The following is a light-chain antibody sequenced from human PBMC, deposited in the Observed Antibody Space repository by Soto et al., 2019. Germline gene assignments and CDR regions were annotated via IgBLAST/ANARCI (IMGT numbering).Light chain of an antibody. J-gene: IGKJ1*01. CDR3: HQYNNWPPART. V-gene: IGKV3-15*01. Sequence: EIVMTQSPATLSVSPGERATLSCRASQSVSSNLAWYQQKPGQAPRLLIYGASTRATGIPARFSGSGSGTEFTLPISSLQSEDFAIYFCHQYNNWPPARTFGQGTKVEIK. CDR2: GAS. CDR1: QSVSSN.